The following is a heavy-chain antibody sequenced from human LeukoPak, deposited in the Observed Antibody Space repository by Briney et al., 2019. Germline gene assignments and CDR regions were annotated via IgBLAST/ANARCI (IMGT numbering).Heavy chain of an antibody. D-gene: IGHD3-16*01. CDR2: ISYGGSNK. Sequence: GGSLRLSCAASGFTFSSFGMRWVRQAPGRGLEGVAVISYGGSNKYYADSVKGRFTISRDNSQNTLYLQMNSLRAEDTAVYYCAKGAYDYVWGRLIDYWGQGTLVTVSS. V-gene: IGHV3-30*18. J-gene: IGHJ4*02. CDR1: GFTFSSFG. CDR3: AKGAYDYVWGRLIDY.